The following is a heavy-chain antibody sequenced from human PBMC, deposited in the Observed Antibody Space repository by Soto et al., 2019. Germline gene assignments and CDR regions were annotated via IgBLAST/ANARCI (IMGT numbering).Heavy chain of an antibody. J-gene: IGHJ3*02. D-gene: IGHD2-15*01. CDR1: GGTFSSYA. V-gene: IGHV1-69*01. CDR3: ARDNCSGGSCYSESAFDI. Sequence: QVQLVQSGAEVKKPGSSVKVSCKASGGTFSSYAISWVRQAPGQGLEWMGGIIPIFGTANYAQKFQGRVTITAHESTSTAYRELSSLRAEDTAVYYCARDNCSGGSCYSESAFDIWGQGTMFTVSS. CDR2: IIPIFGTA.